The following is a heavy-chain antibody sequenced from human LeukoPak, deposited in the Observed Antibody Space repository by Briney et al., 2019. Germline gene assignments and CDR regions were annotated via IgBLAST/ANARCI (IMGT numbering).Heavy chain of an antibody. CDR2: IKQDGSEK. J-gene: IGHJ4*02. D-gene: IGHD6-13*01. CDR1: GFTFSNYW. Sequence: GGSLRLSCAASGFTFSNYWMSWVRQAPGKGPEWVASIKQDGSEKHYVDSVKGRFTISRDNAKNSLYLQMNSPRADDTAVYYCARLYSSSVNFWGQGTMVTVSS. V-gene: IGHV3-7*01. CDR3: ARLYSSSVNF.